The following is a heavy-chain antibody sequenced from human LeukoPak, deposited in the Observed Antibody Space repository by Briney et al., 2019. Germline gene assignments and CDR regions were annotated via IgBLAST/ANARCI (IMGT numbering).Heavy chain of an antibody. CDR2: IYYSGST. D-gene: IGHD6-13*01. CDR3: ARHSAAAPGWFDP. CDR1: GASVSGSAYY. J-gene: IGHJ5*02. Sequence: PSETLSLTCTVSGASVSGSAYYWGWIRQPPGKGLEWIGNIYYSGSTYYNESLESRVTISIDTSKNQFSLKLSSVTAADTAVYYCARHSAAAPGWFDPWGQGTLVTVSS. V-gene: IGHV4-39*01.